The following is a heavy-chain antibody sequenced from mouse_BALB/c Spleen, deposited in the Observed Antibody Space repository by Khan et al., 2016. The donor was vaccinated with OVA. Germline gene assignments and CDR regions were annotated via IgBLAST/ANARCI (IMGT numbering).Heavy chain of an antibody. J-gene: IGHJ2*01. CDR1: GYSITSDCA. V-gene: IGHV3-2*02. CDR3: ARTARIKY. D-gene: IGHD1-2*01. Sequence: VQLKQSGPGLVKPSQSLSLTCTVTGYSITSDCAWNWIRQFPGNKLEWMGYISYSGSTSYNPSLKSRISITRDTSKNQFFLQLNSVTTEDTATYYCARTARIKYWGQGTTLTVSS. CDR2: ISYSGST.